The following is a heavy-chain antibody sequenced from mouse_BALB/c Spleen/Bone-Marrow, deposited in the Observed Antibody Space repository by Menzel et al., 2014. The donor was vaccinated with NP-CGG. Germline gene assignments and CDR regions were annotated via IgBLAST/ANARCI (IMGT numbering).Heavy chain of an antibody. D-gene: IGHD1-1*01. CDR3: ARVTTDWYFDV. J-gene: IGHJ1*01. CDR1: GYSFTGYF. Sequence: VQLQQPGPELVKPGASVKISCKASGYSFTGYFMNWVIQSHGKSLEWIGRINPYNGDSFYNQKFKGKATLTVDKSSSTAHMELRSLASEDSAVYYCARVTTDWYFDVWGAGTMVTVSS. CDR2: INPYNGDS. V-gene: IGHV1-20*02.